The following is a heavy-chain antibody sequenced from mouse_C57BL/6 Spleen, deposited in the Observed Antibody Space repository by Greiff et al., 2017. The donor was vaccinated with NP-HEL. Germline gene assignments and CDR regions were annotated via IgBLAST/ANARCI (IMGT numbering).Heavy chain of an antibody. CDR3: ARERIYYGNYWFAY. V-gene: IGHV5-9*01. D-gene: IGHD2-1*01. J-gene: IGHJ3*01. CDR1: GFTFSSYT. Sequence: EVQGVESGGGLVKPGGSLKLSCAASGFTFSSYTMSWVRQTPEKRLEWVATISGGGGNTYYPDSVKGRFTISRDNAKNTLYLQMSSLRSEDTALYYCARERIYYGNYWFAYWGQGTLVTVSA. CDR2: ISGGGGNT.